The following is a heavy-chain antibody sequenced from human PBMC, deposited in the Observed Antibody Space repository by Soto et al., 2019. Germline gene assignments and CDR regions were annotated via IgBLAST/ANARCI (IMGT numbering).Heavy chain of an antibody. CDR2: IKQDGSAT. D-gene: IGHD4-17*01. CDR1: GFTFSSNW. Sequence: EVQLVESGGGLVQPGGSLRLSCAASGFTFSSNWMSWVRQAPGKGLEWVANIKQDGSATYYVNSVKGRFTISRDNAKNSRYLQMNSLRAEDTAVYYCARYLGNYGDYFDYWGQGTLVTVSS. J-gene: IGHJ4*02. V-gene: IGHV3-7*01. CDR3: ARYLGNYGDYFDY.